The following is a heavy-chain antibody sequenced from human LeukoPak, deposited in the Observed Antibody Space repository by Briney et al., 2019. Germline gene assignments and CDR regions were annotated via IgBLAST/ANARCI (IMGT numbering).Heavy chain of an antibody. CDR3: AKDYSDSRVADVFFEY. Sequence: SGGSLRLSCAASGLTFSDYAMSWFRQAPGKELEWVSTITSGFTPHYADSVKGRFTISRDNSKNMFHLQLNSLRAEDTAVYYCAKDYSDSRVADVFFEYWGQGTPVTVSS. D-gene: IGHD2-15*01. V-gene: IGHV3-23*01. CDR1: GLTFSDYA. J-gene: IGHJ4*02. CDR2: ITSGFTP.